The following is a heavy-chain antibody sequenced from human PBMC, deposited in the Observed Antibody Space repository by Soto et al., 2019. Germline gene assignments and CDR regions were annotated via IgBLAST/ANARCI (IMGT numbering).Heavy chain of an antibody. CDR2: LSYSEST. J-gene: IGHJ4*02. Sequence: SETLSLTCTVSGDSISGYSWSWIRQPPGKGLEWIGYLSYSESTTSTPSLKSRVTISVGTSKNQFSLELSSVTAADTAVYFCARDGGTYLTRYFDSWGQGALVTVSS. CDR3: ARDGGTYLTRYFDS. D-gene: IGHD3-10*01. CDR1: GDSISGYS. V-gene: IGHV4-59*01.